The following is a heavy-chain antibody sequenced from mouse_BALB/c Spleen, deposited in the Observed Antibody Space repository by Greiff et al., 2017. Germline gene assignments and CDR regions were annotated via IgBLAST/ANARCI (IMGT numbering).Heavy chain of an antibody. Sequence: VQLQQSGPELVKPGASVKMSCKASGYTFTSYVMHWVKQKPGQGLEWIGYINPYNDGTKYNEKFKGKATLTSDKSSSTAYMELSSLTSEDSAVYDCARWFIDCYGSSYAMDYWGQGTSVTVSS. CDR1: GYTFTSYV. CDR2: INPYNDGT. CDR3: ARWFIDCYGSSYAMDY. V-gene: IGHV1-14*01. J-gene: IGHJ4*01. D-gene: IGHD1-1*01.